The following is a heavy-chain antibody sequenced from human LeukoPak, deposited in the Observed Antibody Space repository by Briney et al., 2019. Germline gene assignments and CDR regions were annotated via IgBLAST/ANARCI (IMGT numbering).Heavy chain of an antibody. CDR1: GYTFSGYY. Sequence: PWASVKVSCKASGYTFSGYYMHWVRQAPGQGLEWMGWISAYNGNTNYAQKLQGRVTMTTDTSTSTAYMELRSLRSDDTAVYYCARVGEGWSWELLSFDYWGQGTLVTVSS. CDR2: ISAYNGNT. V-gene: IGHV1-18*04. D-gene: IGHD1-26*01. J-gene: IGHJ4*02. CDR3: ARVGEGWSWELLSFDY.